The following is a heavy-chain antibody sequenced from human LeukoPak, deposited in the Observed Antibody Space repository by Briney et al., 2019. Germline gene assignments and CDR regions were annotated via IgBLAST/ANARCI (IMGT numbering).Heavy chain of an antibody. D-gene: IGHD5-12*01. Sequence: ASVKVSCKASGGTFSSYAISWVRQAPGQGLEWMGGIIPIFGTANYAQKFQGRVTITADKSTSTAYMELSSLRSEDTAVYYCARVNGRLRIVAPFDPWGQGTLVTVSS. CDR1: GGTFSSYA. J-gene: IGHJ5*02. CDR3: ARVNGRLRIVAPFDP. V-gene: IGHV1-69*06. CDR2: IIPIFGTA.